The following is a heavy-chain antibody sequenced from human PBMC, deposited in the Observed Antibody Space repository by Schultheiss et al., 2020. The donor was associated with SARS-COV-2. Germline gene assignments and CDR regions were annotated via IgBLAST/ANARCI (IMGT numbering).Heavy chain of an antibody. V-gene: IGHV4-59*01. CDR3: ARKGGLGWPYWYFDL. D-gene: IGHD2-15*01. Sequence: SQTLSLTCTVSGGSISSYYWSWIRQPPGKGLEWIWYIYYSGSTNYNPSLKSRVTISVDTSKNQFSLKLSSVTAADTAVYYCARKGGLGWPYWYFDLWGRGTLVTVSS. J-gene: IGHJ2*01. CDR1: GGSISSYY. CDR2: IYYSGST.